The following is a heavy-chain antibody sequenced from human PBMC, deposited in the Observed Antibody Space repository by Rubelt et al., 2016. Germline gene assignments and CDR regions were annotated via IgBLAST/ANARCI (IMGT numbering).Heavy chain of an antibody. CDR3: AREGSSSDFYFDY. Sequence: GQGLEWMGWISAYNGNTNYAQKLQGRVTMTTDTSTSTAYMELRSLRSDDTAVYYCAREGSSSDFYFDYWGQGTLVTVSS. J-gene: IGHJ4*02. D-gene: IGHD6-13*01. V-gene: IGHV1-18*01. CDR2: ISAYNGNT.